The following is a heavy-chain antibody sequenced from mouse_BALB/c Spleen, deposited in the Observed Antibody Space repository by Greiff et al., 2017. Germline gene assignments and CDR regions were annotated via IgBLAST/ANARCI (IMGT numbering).Heavy chain of an antibody. J-gene: IGHJ3*01. CDR1: GFTFSSFG. CDR2: ISSGSSTI. D-gene: IGHD1-1*01. V-gene: IGHV5-17*02. CDR3: ARRDYYGSSYWFAY. Sequence: EVQRVESGGGLVQPGGSRKLSCAASGFTFSSFGMHWVRQAPEKGLEWVAYISSGSSTIYYADTVKGRFTISRDNPKNTLFLQMTSLRSEDTAMYYCARRDYYGSSYWFAYWGQGTLVTVSA.